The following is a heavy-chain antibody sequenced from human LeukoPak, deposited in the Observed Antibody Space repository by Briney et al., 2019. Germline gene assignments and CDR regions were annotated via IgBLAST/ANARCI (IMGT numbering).Heavy chain of an antibody. CDR3: ARNSYGLVDY. V-gene: IGHV2-70*12. J-gene: IGHJ4*02. Sequence: SGPTLVNPTQTLTLTCTFSGFSLRTSGMCVSWIRQPPGKALEWLARIDWDGDKHFSTSLKTKLTISKDTSKNQVVLTMTNMDPVGTATYYCARNSYGLVDYWGQGTLVTVSS. CDR2: IDWDGDK. D-gene: IGHD3-10*01. CDR1: GFSLRTSGMC.